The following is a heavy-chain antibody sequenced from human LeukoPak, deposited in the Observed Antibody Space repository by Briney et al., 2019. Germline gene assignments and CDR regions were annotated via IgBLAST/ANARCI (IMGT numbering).Heavy chain of an antibody. J-gene: IGHJ3*02. Sequence: GGSLRLSCAASGFTFDDYGMSWVRQAPGKGLEWVSGISWNSGSIGYADSVKGRFTISRDNAKNSLYLQMNSLRAEDTALYYCAKDIWGAPPGNAFDIWGQGTMVTVSS. CDR1: GFTFDDYG. V-gene: IGHV3-9*01. CDR2: ISWNSGSI. D-gene: IGHD3-10*01. CDR3: AKDIWGAPPGNAFDI.